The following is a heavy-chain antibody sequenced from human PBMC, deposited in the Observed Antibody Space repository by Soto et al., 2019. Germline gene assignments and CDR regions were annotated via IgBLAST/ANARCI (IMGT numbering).Heavy chain of an antibody. CDR1: GFTVSSNY. Sequence: VGSLRLSCAASGFTVSSNYMSWVRQAPGKGLEWVSVIYSGGSTYYADSVKGRFTISRHNSKNTLYLQMNSLRAEDTAVYYCARGLPSSIAYLPYVDVWGKGTTVTVS. CDR2: IYSGGST. CDR3: ARGLPSSIAYLPYVDV. J-gene: IGHJ6*03. V-gene: IGHV3-53*04. D-gene: IGHD6-6*01.